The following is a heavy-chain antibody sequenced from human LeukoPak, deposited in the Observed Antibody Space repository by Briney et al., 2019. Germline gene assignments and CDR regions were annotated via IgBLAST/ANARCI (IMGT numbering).Heavy chain of an antibody. CDR3: ARGSLTTAIDY. CDR2: INHSGST. V-gene: IGHV4-34*01. D-gene: IGHD4-11*01. Sequence: SETLSLTCAVYGGSFSGYYWSWIRQPPGKGLEWIGEINHSGSTNYNPSLKSRVTISVDTSKNQFSLKLSPVTAADTAVYYCARGSLTTAIDYWGQGTLVTVSS. CDR1: GGSFSGYY. J-gene: IGHJ4*02.